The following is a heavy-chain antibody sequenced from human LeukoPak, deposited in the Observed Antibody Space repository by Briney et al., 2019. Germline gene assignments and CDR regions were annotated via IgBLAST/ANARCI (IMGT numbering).Heavy chain of an antibody. J-gene: IGHJ5*02. CDR2: INPYNGGT. V-gene: IGHV1-2*06. D-gene: IGHD4-23*01. CDR1: GYTFSDYF. CDR3: ASLQGGNSDWLDP. Sequence: ASVKVSCKASGYTFSDYFIHWVRQAPGQGLEWMGRINPYNGGTTYAQSFQGRVTLTRDTSITTVYLELTGLRSDDTAVYYCASLQGGNSDWLDPWGQGTLVTVSS.